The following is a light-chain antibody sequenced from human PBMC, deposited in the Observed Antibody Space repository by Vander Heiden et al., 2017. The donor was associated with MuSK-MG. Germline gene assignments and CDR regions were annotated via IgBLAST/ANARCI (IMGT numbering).Light chain of an antibody. Sequence: SVLTQPPSASGTPGQRVTISCSGSSSKIRIETVNWYQQRPGTAPKLLIYSYNQRPSGVPDRFSGSKSGTSASLAISGLHSEDEAEYYCAAWDGSLNGWVFGGGTKLTVL. CDR1: SSKIRIET. CDR3: AAWDGSLNGWV. J-gene: IGLJ3*02. CDR2: SYN. V-gene: IGLV1-44*01.